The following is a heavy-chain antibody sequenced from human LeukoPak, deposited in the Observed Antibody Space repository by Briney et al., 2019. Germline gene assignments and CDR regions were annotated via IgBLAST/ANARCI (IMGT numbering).Heavy chain of an antibody. D-gene: IGHD3-16*02. CDR2: TRNKANSYTT. CDR3: AMYRQGLDAFDI. Sequence: GGSLRLSCAGSGCTFSDHYMEWVRQAPGKGLEWVDRTRNKANSYTTEYAASVKGRFTISRDDSKNSLYLQMNSLKTEDTAVYYCAMYRQGLDAFDIWGQRTMVTVSS. V-gene: IGHV3-72*01. CDR1: GCTFSDHY. J-gene: IGHJ3*02.